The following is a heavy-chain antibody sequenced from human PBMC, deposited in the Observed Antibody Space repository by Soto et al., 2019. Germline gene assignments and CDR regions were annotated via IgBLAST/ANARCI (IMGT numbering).Heavy chain of an antibody. Sequence: QVQLQESGSGLVRPSQTLSLTCAVSGVSITRGGSSWTWIRQPPGKGLEWIGYFSHSGSTYYNPSLKSRVTISVDRSKNQFSLKLNSVTTADTAVYYCVREVNYWFDPWGQGTLVTVSS. V-gene: IGHV4-30-2*01. CDR1: GVSITRGGSS. J-gene: IGHJ5*02. CDR3: VREVNYWFDP. CDR2: FSHSGST. D-gene: IGHD3-10*01.